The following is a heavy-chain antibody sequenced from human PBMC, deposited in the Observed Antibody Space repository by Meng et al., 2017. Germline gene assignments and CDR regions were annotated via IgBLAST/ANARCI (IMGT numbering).Heavy chain of an antibody. J-gene: IGHJ6*02. CDR2: ISYDGSNK. D-gene: IGHD5-24*01. CDR1: GFTFSSYA. Sequence: SLDISCAASGFTFSSYAMHCVRQAPSKGLEWVAVISYDGSNKYYADSVKGRFTISRDNSKNTLYLQMNSLRAEDTAVYYCAREMATNYYGTDVWGQGTTVTVSS. V-gene: IGHV3-30*04. CDR3: AREMATNYYGTDV.